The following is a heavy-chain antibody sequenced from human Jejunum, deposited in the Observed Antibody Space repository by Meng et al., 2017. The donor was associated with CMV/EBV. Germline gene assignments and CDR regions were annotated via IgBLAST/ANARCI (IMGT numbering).Heavy chain of an antibody. J-gene: IGHJ5*02. Sequence: TFDNYAMHWVRKVPGKGLEWVSGINWNSADIGYADSLKGRFTISRDNAKNYVYLQINDVRLEDTAIYYCTKDAASAIAASTNWFATWGRGTLVTVSS. CDR3: TKDAASAIAASTNWFAT. D-gene: IGHD2-21*01. CDR1: TFDNYA. CDR2: INWNSADI. V-gene: IGHV3-9*01.